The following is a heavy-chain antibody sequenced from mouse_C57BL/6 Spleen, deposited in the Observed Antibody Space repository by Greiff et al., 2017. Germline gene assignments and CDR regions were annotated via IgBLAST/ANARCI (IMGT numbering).Heavy chain of an antibody. CDR3: ARRRGSTTVVADY. CDR1: GYTFTSYW. V-gene: IGHV1-53*01. J-gene: IGHJ2*01. CDR2: INPSNGGT. D-gene: IGHD1-1*01. Sequence: VQLQQSGTELVKPGASVKLSCKASGYTFTSYWMHWVKQRPGQGLEWIGNINPSNGGTNYNEKFKGKATLTADKSSSTAYMQLSSLTSEDSAVYYCARRRGSTTVVADYWGQGTTLTVSS.